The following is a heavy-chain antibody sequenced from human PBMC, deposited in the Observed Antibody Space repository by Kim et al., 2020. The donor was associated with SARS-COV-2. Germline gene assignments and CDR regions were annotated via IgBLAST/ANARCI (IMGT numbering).Heavy chain of an antibody. Sequence: GGSLRLSCAASESTFSNYAMSWARQAPGKGLEWVSTGSGSGDRTHYADSVKGRFTISRDDSKKTLFLQMDSLRAEAATIEYCGGADFSSQGTLVTVS. J-gene: IGHJ4*02. V-gene: IGHV3-23*01. CDR2: GSGSGDRT. CDR1: ESTFSNYA. D-gene: IGHD1-26*01. CDR3: GGADF.